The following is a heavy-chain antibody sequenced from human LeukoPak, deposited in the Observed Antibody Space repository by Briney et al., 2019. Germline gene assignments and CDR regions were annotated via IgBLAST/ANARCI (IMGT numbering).Heavy chain of an antibody. Sequence: GGSLRLSCAASGFTFSDHYMDWVRQAPGKGLEWVGRTRNKANSYTTEYAASVKGRFTISRDDSKNSLYLQMNSLKTEDTAVYYCASSEGSYWGQGTLVTVPS. CDR2: TRNKANSYTT. V-gene: IGHV3-72*01. CDR3: ASSEGSY. D-gene: IGHD3-10*01. J-gene: IGHJ4*02. CDR1: GFTFSDHY.